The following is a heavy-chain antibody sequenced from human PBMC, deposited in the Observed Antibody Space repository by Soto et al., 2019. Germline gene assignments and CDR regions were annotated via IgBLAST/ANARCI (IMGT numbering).Heavy chain of an antibody. Sequence: SETLSLTCAVYGGSFSGYYWSWIRQPPGKGLEWIGEINHSGSINYNPSLKSRVTISVDTSKNQFSLKLSSVTAADTAVYYCASPPFYDSGGYLTWGKGTLVTVPS. CDR3: ASPPFYDSGGYLT. D-gene: IGHD3-22*01. J-gene: IGHJ5*02. CDR1: GGSFSGYY. V-gene: IGHV4-34*01. CDR2: INHSGSI.